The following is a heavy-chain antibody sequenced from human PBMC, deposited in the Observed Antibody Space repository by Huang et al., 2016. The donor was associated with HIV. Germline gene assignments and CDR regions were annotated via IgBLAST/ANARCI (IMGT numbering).Heavy chain of an antibody. CDR3: ARAKDTWDAYDI. J-gene: IGHJ3*02. V-gene: IGHV3-30-3*01. Sequence: QVQLVESGGGVVQPGRSLRLSCAASGFPFNNRAMHWVRQAPGKRLEWVAVISNDGSNNYYADSVKGRFTISRDSSKSTLFLHMTSLRTEDTAVYYCARAKDTWDAYDIWGQGTMVSVSS. CDR1: GFPFNNRA. D-gene: IGHD5-18*01. CDR2: ISNDGSNN.